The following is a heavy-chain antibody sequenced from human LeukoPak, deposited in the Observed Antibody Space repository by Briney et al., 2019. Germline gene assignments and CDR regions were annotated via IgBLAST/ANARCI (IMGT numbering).Heavy chain of an antibody. J-gene: IGHJ4*02. D-gene: IGHD7-27*01. CDR1: GFSFSSYA. V-gene: IGHV3-23*01. Sequence: GGSLRLSCAASGFSFSSYAMSWGRQAPGKGLEWVSAISGGGFGTHYADSVKGRFTISRDNSKNTLYLQMNSLRAEDTAVYYCAKVVRGINWGFDYWGQGTLVTVSS. CDR2: ISGGGFGT. CDR3: AKVVRGINWGFDY.